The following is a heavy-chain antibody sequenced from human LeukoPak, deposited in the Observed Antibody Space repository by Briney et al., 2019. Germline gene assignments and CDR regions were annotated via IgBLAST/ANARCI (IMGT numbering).Heavy chain of an antibody. Sequence: SETLSLTCTVSGGSISSGDYYWSWIRQPPGRGLEWIGNIYYSGSTYYNPSLKSLLTISVDTSKNQFSLKLSSVTAADTAVYYCARDSRPLSGGSWHDYWGQGTLVTVSS. CDR3: ARDSRPLSGGSWHDY. CDR1: GGSISSGDYY. D-gene: IGHD2-15*01. J-gene: IGHJ4*02. CDR2: IYYSGST. V-gene: IGHV4-30-4*01.